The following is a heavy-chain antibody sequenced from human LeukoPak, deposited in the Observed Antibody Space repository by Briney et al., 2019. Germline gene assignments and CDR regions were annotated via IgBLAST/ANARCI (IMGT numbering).Heavy chain of an antibody. CDR3: ATSKWGAKTKDQLYYYGMDV. V-gene: IGHV1-69*04. CDR1: GPTFCRSV. J-gene: IGHJ6*02. CDR2: SNLNHSVT. D-gene: IGHD7-27*01. Sequence: SSVKLSCTPAGPTFCRSVTIWGRQSPGQGPEWRGRSNLNHSVTNYAQNVQGRVTITTDKSTSTAYMDMSSLRAEDTAVYYCATSKWGAKTKDQLYYYGMDVWGQGTTVTVSS.